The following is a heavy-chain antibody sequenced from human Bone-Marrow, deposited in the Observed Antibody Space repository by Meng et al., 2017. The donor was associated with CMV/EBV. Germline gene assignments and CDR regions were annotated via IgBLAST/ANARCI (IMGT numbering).Heavy chain of an antibody. CDR3: ARGDDFWSGYLSSLALDY. CDR1: GGSISSYY. J-gene: IGHJ4*02. Sequence: GSLSLTCTVSGGSISSYYWSWIRQPPGKGLEWIGYIYYSGSTNYNPSLKSRVTISVDTSKNQFSLKLSSVTAADTAVYYCARGDDFWSGYLSSLALDYWGQGTLVTVSS. CDR2: IYYSGST. D-gene: IGHD3-3*01. V-gene: IGHV4-59*01.